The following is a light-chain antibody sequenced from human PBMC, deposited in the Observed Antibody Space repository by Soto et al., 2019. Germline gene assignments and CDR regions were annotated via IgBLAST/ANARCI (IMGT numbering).Light chain of an antibody. CDR2: ENN. V-gene: IGLV1-51*02. CDR1: SSNIGNNY. Sequence: QSVLTQPPSVPAAPGQKVTISCSGSSSNIGNNYVSWYQQLPGTAPKLLIYENNKRPSGIPDRFSGSKSGTSATLGITGLQTGDEADYYCGTWDSSVSWVFGTGTKVTVL. CDR3: GTWDSSVSWV. J-gene: IGLJ1*01.